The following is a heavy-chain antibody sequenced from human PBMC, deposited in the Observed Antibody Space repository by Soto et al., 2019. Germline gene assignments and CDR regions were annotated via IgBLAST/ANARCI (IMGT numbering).Heavy chain of an antibody. CDR1: GGSISSSSYY. CDR2: IYYSGST. D-gene: IGHD6-13*01. CDR3: ARHGLAAAGIPEPRNYYYYYMDV. J-gene: IGHJ6*03. V-gene: IGHV4-39*01. Sequence: QLQLQESGPGLVKPSETLSLTCTVSGGSISSSSYYWGWIRQPPGKGLEWIGSIYYSGSTYYNPSLKSRVTISVDTSKNQFSLKLSSVTAADTAVYYCARHGLAAAGIPEPRNYYYYYMDVWGKGTTVTVSS.